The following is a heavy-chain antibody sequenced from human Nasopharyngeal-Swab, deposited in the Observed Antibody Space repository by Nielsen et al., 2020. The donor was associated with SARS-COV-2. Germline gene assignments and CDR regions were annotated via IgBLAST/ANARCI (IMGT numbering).Heavy chain of an antibody. CDR1: GGSVSSGSYY. CDR3: ARTARHYGSGSYFDY. Sequence: SETLSLTCTVSGGSVSSGSYYWSWIRQPPGKGLEWIGYIYYSGSTYYNPSLKSRVTISVDTSKNQFSLKLSSVTAADTAVYYCARTARHYGSGSYFDYWGQGTLVTVSS. D-gene: IGHD3-10*01. V-gene: IGHV4-61*01. CDR2: IYYSGST. J-gene: IGHJ4*02.